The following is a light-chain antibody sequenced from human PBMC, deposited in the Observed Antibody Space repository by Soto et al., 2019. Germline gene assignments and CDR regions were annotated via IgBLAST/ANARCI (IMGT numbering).Light chain of an antibody. CDR3: QQYNNWPQT. J-gene: IGKJ1*01. V-gene: IGKV3-15*01. CDR2: DAS. Sequence: IVLTQSPGTPSVSLGERATLSCRASQSLRSSLAWYQQKPGQAPRLLIYDASTRATGIPARFSGSGSGTDFTLTISGLQSEDFAVYYCQQYNNWPQTFGQGTKVDIK. CDR1: QSLRSS.